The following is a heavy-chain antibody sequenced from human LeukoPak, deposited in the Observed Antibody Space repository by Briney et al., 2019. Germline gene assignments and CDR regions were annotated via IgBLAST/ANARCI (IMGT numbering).Heavy chain of an antibody. D-gene: IGHD2-15*01. V-gene: IGHV3-21*01. Sequence: PGGSLRLSSAASGFTFSSYSMNWVRQAPGKGLEWVSSISSSSSYIYYADSVKGRFTISRDNAKNSLYLQMNSLRAEDTAVYYCARIRLGYCSGGSCYSKYYYGMDVWGKGTTVTVSS. J-gene: IGHJ6*04. CDR3: ARIRLGYCSGGSCYSKYYYGMDV. CDR2: ISSSSSYI. CDR1: GFTFSSYS.